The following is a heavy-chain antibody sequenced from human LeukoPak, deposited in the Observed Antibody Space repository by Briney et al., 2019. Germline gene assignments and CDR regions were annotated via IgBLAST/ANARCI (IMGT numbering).Heavy chain of an antibody. D-gene: IGHD6-6*01. V-gene: IGHV2-70*11. CDR3: ARIKRAARPSSYYYYGMDV. Sequence: SGPALVKPTQTLTLTCTFSGFSLSTSGMCVSWIRQPRGKALEWLARIDGDGDKYYTTSLKTRLTISKDTSKNQVVLTMTNMDPVDTATYHCARIKRAARPSSYYYYGMDVWGQGTTVTVSS. CDR1: GFSLSTSGMC. CDR2: IDGDGDK. J-gene: IGHJ6*02.